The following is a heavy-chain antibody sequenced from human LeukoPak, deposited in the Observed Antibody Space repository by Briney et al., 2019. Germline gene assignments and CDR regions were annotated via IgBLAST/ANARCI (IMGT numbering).Heavy chain of an antibody. J-gene: IGHJ4*01. V-gene: IGHV3-7*03. CDR2: INEDGGEE. Sequence: GGSLRLSCVGSGFIFSAYWMAWVRQAPGKGPEWVANINEDGGEERYVDSVRGRFTISRDNAKNSLYLQMNSLRAEDTAFYHCVRDRSYGAFDYWGQGTLVTVSS. CDR3: VRDRSYGAFDY. CDR1: GFIFSAYW. D-gene: IGHD5-18*01.